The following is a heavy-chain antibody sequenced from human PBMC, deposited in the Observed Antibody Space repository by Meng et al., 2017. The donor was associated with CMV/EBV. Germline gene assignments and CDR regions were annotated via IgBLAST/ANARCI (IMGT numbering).Heavy chain of an antibody. J-gene: IGHJ6*02. CDR3: ARAISGWRVYYYYYGMDV. V-gene: IGHV3-7*01. Sequence: LSLTCASSGFTFSRYAMHWVRQAPGKGLEWVANIKQDGSEKYYVDSVKGRFNISRDNAKNSLYLQMNSLRAEDTAVYYCARAISGWRVYYYYYGMDVWGQGTTVTVSS. CDR1: GFTFSRYA. D-gene: IGHD6-19*01. CDR2: IKQDGSEK.